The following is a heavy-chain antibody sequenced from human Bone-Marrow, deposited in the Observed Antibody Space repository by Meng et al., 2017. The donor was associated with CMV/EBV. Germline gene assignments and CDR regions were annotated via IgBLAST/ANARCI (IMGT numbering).Heavy chain of an antibody. J-gene: IGHJ3*02. D-gene: IGHD2-21*01. V-gene: IGHV1-69*10. CDR3: ARDRIHNAFDI. CDR1: GGTFSSYA. Sequence: SVKVSCKASGGTFSSYAISWVRQAPGQGLEWMGWIIPILGIANYAQKFQGRVTITADKSTSTAYMELSILRSEDTAVYYCARDRIHNAFDIWGQGTKVTVPS. CDR2: IIPILGIA.